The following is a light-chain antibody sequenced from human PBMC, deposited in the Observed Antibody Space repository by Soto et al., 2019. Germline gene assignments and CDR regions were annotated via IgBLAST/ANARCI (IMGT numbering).Light chain of an antibody. J-gene: IGKJ2*01. CDR2: GTS. Sequence: EIVLTQSPGTLSLSPGERATLSCWASQSVSSSYLAWYQQKPGKAPRLLIHGTSRRATGIPDRFSGSGSGTDFTLTISRVEPEDFAVYYCQQYGSSPYTFGLGTKLDIK. V-gene: IGKV3-20*01. CDR3: QQYGSSPYT. CDR1: QSVSSSY.